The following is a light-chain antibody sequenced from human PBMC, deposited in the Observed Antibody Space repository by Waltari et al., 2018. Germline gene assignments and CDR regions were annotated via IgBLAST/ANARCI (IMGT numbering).Light chain of an antibody. CDR3: QSYDSSLSGSA. Sequence: SVLTQPPSVSGAPGQRVTISCTGSSSNFGAAYDVQWYQHLPGTAPKLLIYGNTNRPSGGPYRFPCSKFCTSASLAITGLQSEDEADYYCQSYDSSLSGSAFGGGTKLTVL. CDR2: GNT. CDR1: SSNFGAAYD. J-gene: IGLJ2*01. V-gene: IGLV1-40*01.